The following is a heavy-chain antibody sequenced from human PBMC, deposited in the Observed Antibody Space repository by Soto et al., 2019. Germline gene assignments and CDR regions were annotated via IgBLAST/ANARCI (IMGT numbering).Heavy chain of an antibody. D-gene: IGHD2-15*01. CDR2: IWYDGSNK. CDR3: ARDHGNATTHAVFDY. V-gene: IGHV3-33*01. J-gene: IGHJ4*02. Sequence: QVQLVESGGGVVQPGRSLRLSCAASGFTFSSYGMHWVRQAPGKGLEWVAVIWYDGSNKYYADSVKSRFTISRDNSKNTLYLHMNNLRDDDKYEYYCARDHGNATTHAVFDYWGQGTLVTVSS. CDR1: GFTFSSYG.